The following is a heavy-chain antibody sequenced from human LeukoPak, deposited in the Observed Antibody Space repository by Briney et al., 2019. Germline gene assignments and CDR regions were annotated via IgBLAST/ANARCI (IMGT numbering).Heavy chain of an antibody. V-gene: IGHV1-69*13. CDR3: ARELGGGYCSGGSCKRTPNY. D-gene: IGHD2-15*01. CDR2: IIPVFGTG. J-gene: IGHJ4*02. CDR1: GYSFTSHY. Sequence: GASVKVSCKASGYSFTSHYMHWVRQAPGQGLEWMGGIIPVFGTGNYAQKFQGRVTITADESTSTAYMELSSLRSEDTAVYYCARELGGGYCSGGSCKRTPNYWGQGTLVTVSS.